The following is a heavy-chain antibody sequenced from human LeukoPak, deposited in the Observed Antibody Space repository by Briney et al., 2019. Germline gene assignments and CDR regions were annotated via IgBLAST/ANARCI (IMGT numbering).Heavy chain of an antibody. J-gene: IGHJ5*02. CDR1: GGAFSSYA. D-gene: IGHD3-22*01. CDR2: IIPIFRTA. V-gene: IGHV1-69*06. Sequence: ASVKVSCKASGGAFSSYAISWVRQAPGQGLEWMGGIIPIFRTANYAQKFQGRVTITADKSTSTAYMELSSLRSEDTAVYYCARVTPPITMIVVVIEKGDWWFDPWGQGTLVTVSS. CDR3: ARVTPPITMIVVVIEKGDWWFDP.